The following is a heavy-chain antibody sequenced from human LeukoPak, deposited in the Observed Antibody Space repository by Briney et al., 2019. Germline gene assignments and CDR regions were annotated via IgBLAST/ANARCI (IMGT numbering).Heavy chain of an antibody. Sequence: GGSLRLSCAASGFIFTEYGMYWVRQAPGKGLEWVAFVRKDATEKKYADSVEGRFTISRDDSENTVYLKMNNLRVNDTAVYYCAKRSGPNSGPFDSWGQGTPVIVSS. J-gene: IGHJ4*02. CDR1: GFIFTEYG. CDR3: AKRSGPNSGPFDS. D-gene: IGHD1-1*01. CDR2: VRKDATEK. V-gene: IGHV3-30*02.